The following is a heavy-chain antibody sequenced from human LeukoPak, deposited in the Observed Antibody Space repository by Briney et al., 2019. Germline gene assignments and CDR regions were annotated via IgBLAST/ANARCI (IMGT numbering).Heavy chain of an antibody. J-gene: IGHJ3*02. V-gene: IGHV4-61*02. CDR2: IYTSGST. CDR1: GDSISSRDYY. CDR3: ARSLGWYSSSSQAFDI. D-gene: IGHD6-6*01. Sequence: KTSQTLSLTCSVSGDSISSRDYYWSWIRQPPGKGLEWIGRIYTSGSTNYNPSLKSRVTMSVDTSKNQFSLKLSSVTAADTAVYYCARSLGWYSSSSQAFDIWGQGTMVTVSS.